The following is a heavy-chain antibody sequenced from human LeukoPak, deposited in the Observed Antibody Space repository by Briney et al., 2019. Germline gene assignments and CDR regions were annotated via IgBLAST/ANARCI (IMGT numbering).Heavy chain of an antibody. V-gene: IGHV4-39*01. D-gene: IGHD4-17*01. CDR2: IYYSGST. CDR1: GGSISSSSYY. CDR3: ARRITVTHVNNWFDP. Sequence: SETLSLTCTVSGGSISSSSYYWGWIRQPPGKGLEWIGSIYYSGSTYYNPSLKSRVTISVDTSKNQFSLKLSSVTAADTAVYYCARRITVTHVNNWFDPWGQGTLVTVSS. J-gene: IGHJ5*02.